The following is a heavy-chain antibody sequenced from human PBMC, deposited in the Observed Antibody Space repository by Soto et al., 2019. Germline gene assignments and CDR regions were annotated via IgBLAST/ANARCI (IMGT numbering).Heavy chain of an antibody. V-gene: IGHV3-23*01. Sequence: GGALRLSCTVSGLSFFRYAMSWFRQAPGKGLEWVSTISGSGGHTYYADSVKGRFVVSRDNDKNTVYLHMSSLTGEDTAVYFCAKIEMGWFAHWGQGTQVTVSS. CDR2: ISGSGGHT. D-gene: IGHD2-8*01. J-gene: IGHJ5*02. CDR1: GLSFFRYA. CDR3: AKIEMGWFAH.